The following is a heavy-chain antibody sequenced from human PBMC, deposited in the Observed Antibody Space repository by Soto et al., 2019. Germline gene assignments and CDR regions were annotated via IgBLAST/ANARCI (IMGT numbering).Heavy chain of an antibody. V-gene: IGHV1-18*01. CDR3: ARGRYGDY. D-gene: IGHD1-1*01. CDR2: ISAHNGNT. CDR1: GCGFTTYG. Sequence: QVHLVQSGAEAKKPGASVKVSCKGSGCGFTTYGITWVRQAPGQGLEWMAWISAHNGNTNYAQKLQGRVTVTRDTSTSTAYMEVRSLRSHDTAVYYCARGRYGDYWGQGALVTVSS. J-gene: IGHJ4*02.